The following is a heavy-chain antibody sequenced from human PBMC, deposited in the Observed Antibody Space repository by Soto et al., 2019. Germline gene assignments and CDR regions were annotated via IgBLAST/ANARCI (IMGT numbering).Heavy chain of an antibody. D-gene: IGHD3-10*01. J-gene: IGHJ3*02. CDR1: GGSISSTSYY. CDR3: ARSMVRGVIIPTLSSCGAFDI. V-gene: IGHV4-39*01. Sequence: QLQLQESGPGLMKPSETLSLTCTVSGGSISSTSYYWGWIRQPPGKGLEWIGSIYYSGSTYYNSSLQSRVTMSVDTSKNQFSLKLSSVTAADTAVYYCARSMVRGVIIPTLSSCGAFDIWGQGTMVTVSP. CDR2: IYYSGST.